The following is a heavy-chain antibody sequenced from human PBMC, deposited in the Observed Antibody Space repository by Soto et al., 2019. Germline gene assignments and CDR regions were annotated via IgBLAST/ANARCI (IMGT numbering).Heavy chain of an antibody. CDR1: GVSVRSYT. CDR3: ARGSARSVVTPADC. CDR2: VFSSVSA. J-gene: IGHJ4*02. D-gene: IGHD2-21*02. V-gene: IGHV4-4*07. Sequence: SETLSLTCIVSGVSVRSYTWSWVRQPANKGLEWIGRVFSSVSATYNPSLKSRVSISMDTPENRISLKLDSVTAADAGVYFCARGSARSVVTPADCWGQGTLVTVSS.